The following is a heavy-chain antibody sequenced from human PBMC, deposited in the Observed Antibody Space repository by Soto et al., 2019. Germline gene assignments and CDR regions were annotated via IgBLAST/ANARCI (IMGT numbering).Heavy chain of an antibody. CDR2: ISSSSTI. CDR1: GFPFSSYS. J-gene: IGHJ6*02. CDR3: ARFDSSSWYV. D-gene: IGHD6-13*01. Sequence: EVQLVESGGGLVQPGGSLRLSCEASGFPFSSYSMNWVRQAPGKGLEWVSYISSSSTIYYADSVKGRFTISRDNAKNSLYLQMNSLRDEDTAVYYCARFDSSSWYVWGQGTTVTVSS. V-gene: IGHV3-48*02.